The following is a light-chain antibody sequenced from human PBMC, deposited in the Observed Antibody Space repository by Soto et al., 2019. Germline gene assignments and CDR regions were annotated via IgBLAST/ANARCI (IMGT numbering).Light chain of an antibody. V-gene: IGKV3-11*01. J-gene: IGKJ5*01. CDR2: DAS. CDR1: QSVTRY. Sequence: EIVLTQSPATLSLSPGERATLSCRASQSVTRYLAWYQQKPGQAPRLLIYDASNRATGIPTRFSGSGSGSAFSLTISSLEPEDFAVYYWQQRSNWPPITFGQGTRLEIK. CDR3: QQRSNWPPIT.